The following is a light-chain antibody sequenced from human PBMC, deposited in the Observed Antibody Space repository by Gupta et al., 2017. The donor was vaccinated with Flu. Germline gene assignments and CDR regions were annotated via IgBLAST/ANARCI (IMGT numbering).Light chain of an antibody. Sequence: RGHSCHLHAWPPQPAGEAPRYLMELEGNGSQHKGSGVSYRFPGSSSGADRYLTISNLQSEDEADYYCETWDSDTRVFGGGTKLTVL. V-gene: IGLV4-60*03. CDR3: ETWDSDTRV. CDR1: RGHSCHL. J-gene: IGLJ3*02. CDR2: LEGNGSQ.